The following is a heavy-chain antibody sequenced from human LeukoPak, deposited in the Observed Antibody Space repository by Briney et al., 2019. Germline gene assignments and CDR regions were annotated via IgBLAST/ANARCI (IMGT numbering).Heavy chain of an antibody. J-gene: IGHJ5*02. V-gene: IGHV4-34*01. CDR2: INHSGST. CDR1: GGSFSGYY. D-gene: IGHD3-10*01. CDR3: ARWGYYYGSGAIDP. Sequence: PSETLSLTCAVYGGSFSGYYWSWIRQPPGQGLEWIGEINHSGSTNYNPSLKSRVTISVDTSKNQFSLKLSSVTAADTAVYYCARWGYYYGSGAIDPWGQGTLVTVSS.